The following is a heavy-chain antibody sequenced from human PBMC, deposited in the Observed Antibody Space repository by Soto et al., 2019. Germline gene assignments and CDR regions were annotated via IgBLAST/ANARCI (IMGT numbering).Heavy chain of an antibody. CDR1: GGSISSGGYY. CDR2: IYYSGST. Sequence: SETLSLTCTVSGGSISSGGYYWSWIRQHPGKGLEWIGYIYYSGSTYYNPSLKSRVTISVDTSKNQFSLKLSSVTAADTAVYYCARWSDLYSSSWYVHVDYWGQGTLVTVSS. CDR3: ARWSDLYSSSWYVHVDY. J-gene: IGHJ4*02. D-gene: IGHD6-13*01. V-gene: IGHV4-31*03.